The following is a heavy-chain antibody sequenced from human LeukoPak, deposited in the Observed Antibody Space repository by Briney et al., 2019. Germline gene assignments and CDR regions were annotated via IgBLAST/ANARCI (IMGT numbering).Heavy chain of an antibody. CDR3: AKAQGYATSWSPFDY. CDR2: IRYDGSNK. D-gene: IGHD2-2*01. CDR1: GFTFNSYG. J-gene: IGHJ4*02. V-gene: IGHV3-30*02. Sequence: GGSLRLSCEASGFTFNSYGMHWVRQAPGKGLEWVTFIRYDGSNKYYADSVKGRFTISRDNSKNTLSLQMNSLRVEDTALYHCAKAQGYATSWSPFDYWGQGTLVTVCS.